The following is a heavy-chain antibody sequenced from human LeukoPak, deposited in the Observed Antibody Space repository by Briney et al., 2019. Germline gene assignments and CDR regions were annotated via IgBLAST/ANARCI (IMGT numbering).Heavy chain of an antibody. CDR1: GGSISSGGYY. J-gene: IGHJ4*02. CDR3: ARPASLYDYYFDY. V-gene: IGHV4-31*03. D-gene: IGHD3-16*02. Sequence: PSQTLPLTCTVSGGSISSGGYYWSWIRQHPGKGLEWIGYIYYSGSTYYNPSLKSRVTISVDTSKNQFSLKLSSVPAADTAVYYCARPASLYDYYFDYWGQGTLVTVSS. CDR2: IYYSGST.